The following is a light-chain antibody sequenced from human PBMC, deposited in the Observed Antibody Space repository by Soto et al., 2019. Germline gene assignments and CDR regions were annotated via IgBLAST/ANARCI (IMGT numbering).Light chain of an antibody. J-gene: IGLJ2*01. CDR1: SSEVGGFDY. V-gene: IGLV2-14*03. Sequence: QSVLTQPASVSGSPGLSITISCTGSSSEVGGFDYVSWYQQHPGKAPKLMIYDVSNRPSGVSNRFSGSKSGNTASLTISGLQAEDEADYYCSSYTSISTLGGVFGGGTNLTVL. CDR2: DVS. CDR3: SSYTSISTLGGV.